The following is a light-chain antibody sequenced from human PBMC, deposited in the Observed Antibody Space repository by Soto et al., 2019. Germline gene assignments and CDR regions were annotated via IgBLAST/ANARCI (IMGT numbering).Light chain of an antibody. CDR3: NSYTSGNTWV. Sequence: QSVLTQPASVSGSPGQWITISCTGSSSDVGGYNHVSWYQQKPGKAPKLMIYEVSNRPSGVSNRFSGSKSGNTASLTISGLQAEDEADYYCNSYTSGNTWVFGGGTKLTVL. V-gene: IGLV2-14*01. CDR2: EVS. J-gene: IGLJ3*02. CDR1: SSDVGGYNH.